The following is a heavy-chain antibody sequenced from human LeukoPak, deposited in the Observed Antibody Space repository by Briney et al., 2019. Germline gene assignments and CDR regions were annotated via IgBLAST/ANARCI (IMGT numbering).Heavy chain of an antibody. D-gene: IGHD6-13*01. CDR2: ISNSGSTI. CDR1: GLTFSLYS. V-gene: IGHV3-48*04. Sequence: GGSLRLSCAASGLTFSLYSMNWVRQAPGKGLEWVSYISNSGSTIYYADSVKGRFTISRDNAKKSLYLQMNSLRGEDTAVYYCARGPLGSSWHYYYYYGMDVWGQGTTVTVSS. J-gene: IGHJ6*02. CDR3: ARGPLGSSWHYYYYYGMDV.